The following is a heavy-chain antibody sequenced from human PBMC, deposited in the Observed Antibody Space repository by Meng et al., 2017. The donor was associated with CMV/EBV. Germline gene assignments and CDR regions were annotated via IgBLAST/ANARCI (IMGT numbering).Heavy chain of an antibody. V-gene: IGHV3-9*01. CDR3: AKDGAPTRAFDY. CDR1: GFTFDDYA. J-gene: IGHJ4*02. Sequence: GGPLRLSCAASGFTFDDYAMHWVRQAPGKGLEWVSGISWNSGSIGYADSVKGRFTISRDNAKNSLYLQMNSLRAEDTALYYCAKDGAPTRAFDYWGQGTLVTVSS. D-gene: IGHD4/OR15-4a*01. CDR2: ISWNSGSI.